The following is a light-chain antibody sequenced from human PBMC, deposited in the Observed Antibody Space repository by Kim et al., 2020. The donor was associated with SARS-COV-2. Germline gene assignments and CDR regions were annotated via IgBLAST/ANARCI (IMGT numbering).Light chain of an antibody. CDR3: CSYAGKYTL. V-gene: IGLV2-11*01. CDR2: DVT. CDR1: SSDVGGYNY. Sequence: PGQSVTISCTGTSSDVGGYNYVSWYQQHPGKAPKLMIYDVTKRPSGVPDRFSGSKSGNTASLTTSGLQADDESDYYCCSYAGKYTLFGGGTQLTVL. J-gene: IGLJ2*01.